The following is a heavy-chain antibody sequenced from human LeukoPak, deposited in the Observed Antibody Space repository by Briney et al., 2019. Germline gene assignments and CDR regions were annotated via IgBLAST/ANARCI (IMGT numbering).Heavy chain of an antibody. CDR3: AADPTTLAGFDC. V-gene: IGHV1-58*01. CDR2: IVVGSGNT. J-gene: IGHJ4*02. CDR1: GFTFTSSA. Sequence: GASVKVSCEASGFTFTSSAVQWVRQARGQRLEWIGWIVVGSGNTNYAQKFQERVTITRDMSTSTAYMELSSLRSEDTAVYYCAADPTTLAGFDCWGQGTLVTVSS. D-gene: IGHD1-1*01.